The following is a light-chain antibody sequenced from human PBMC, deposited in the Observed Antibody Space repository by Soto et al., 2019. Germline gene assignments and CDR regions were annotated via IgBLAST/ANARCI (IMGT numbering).Light chain of an antibody. CDR1: GSDVGGHNY. CDR2: SVS. J-gene: IGLJ1*01. V-gene: IGLV2-11*01. CDR3: CSYAGSYTYV. Sequence: QSALTQPRSVSGSPGQSFTSSCALSGSDVGGHNYVSWYQQYPGKAPRPLLSSVSKRPSGVPDRFSGSKSGNTASLTISGLQAEDEADYYCCSYAGSYTYVFGTGTKVTVL.